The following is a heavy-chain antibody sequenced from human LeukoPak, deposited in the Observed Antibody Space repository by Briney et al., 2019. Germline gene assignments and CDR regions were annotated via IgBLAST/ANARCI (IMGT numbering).Heavy chain of an antibody. CDR3: ARVKSLLRGYSYGFAY. CDR1: GYTFTGYY. J-gene: IGHJ4*02. Sequence: ASVKVSCKASGYTFTGYYMHWVRQAPGQGLEWMGWINPNSGGTNYAQKFQGRVTMTRNTSISTAYMELSSLRSEDTAVYYCARVKSLLRGYSYGFAYWGQGTLVTVSS. V-gene: IGHV1-2*02. CDR2: INPNSGGT. D-gene: IGHD5-18*01.